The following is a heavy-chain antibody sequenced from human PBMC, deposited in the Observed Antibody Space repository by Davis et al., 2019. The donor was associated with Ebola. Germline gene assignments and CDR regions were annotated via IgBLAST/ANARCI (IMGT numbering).Heavy chain of an antibody. CDR1: GFTFSTYW. J-gene: IGHJ4*02. V-gene: IGHV3-74*01. CDR2: INSDGSST. CDR3: AKDRIKNCDGDCSPGGY. D-gene: IGHD2-21*02. Sequence: GESLKISCAASGFTFSTYWMHWVRQAPGKGLVWVAHINSDGSSTGYADSVKGRFTISRDNAKNTLYLQMNSLRDEDTAVYYCAKDRIKNCDGDCSPGGYWGQGTLVTVSS.